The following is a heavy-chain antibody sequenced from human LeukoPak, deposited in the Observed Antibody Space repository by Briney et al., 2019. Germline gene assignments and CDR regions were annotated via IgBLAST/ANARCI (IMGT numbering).Heavy chain of an antibody. CDR3: ARKVPNDSSGYYYRGQFDP. V-gene: IGHV1-69*06. CDR1: GGTFSSYD. Sequence: ASVKVSCKASGGTFSSYDISWVRQAPGQGLEWMGGIIPIFGTASYAQKFQGRVTITADKSTSTAYMELSSLRSEDTAVYYCARKVPNDSSGYYYRGQFDPWGQGTLVTVSS. J-gene: IGHJ5*02. CDR2: IIPIFGTA. D-gene: IGHD3-22*01.